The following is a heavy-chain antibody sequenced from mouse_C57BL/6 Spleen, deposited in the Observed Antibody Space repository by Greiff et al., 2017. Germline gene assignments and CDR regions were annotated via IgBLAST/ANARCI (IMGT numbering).Heavy chain of an antibody. CDR1: GYSITRGYY. CDR2: ISYDGSN. J-gene: IGHJ2*01. Sequence: EVQLQESGPGLVKPSQSLSLTCSVTGYSITRGYYWNWIRQFPGNKLEWMGYISYDGSNTSNPSPKNRISITRDTSKNQFFLKLNSVTTEDTATYYCARGELGHFDYWGQGTTLTVSS. V-gene: IGHV3-6*01. CDR3: ARGELGHFDY. D-gene: IGHD4-1*01.